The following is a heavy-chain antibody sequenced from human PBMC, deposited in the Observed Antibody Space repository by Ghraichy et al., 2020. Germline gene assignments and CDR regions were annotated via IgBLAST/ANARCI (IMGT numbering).Heavy chain of an antibody. J-gene: IGHJ6*02. Sequence: GGSLRLSCAASGFTFSSYSMNWVRQAPGKGLEWVSSISSSSSYIYYADSVKGRFTISRDNAKNSLYLQMNSLRAEDTAVYYCARGIYGLDSSSRYGMDVWGQGTTVTVSS. V-gene: IGHV3-21*01. CDR1: GFTFSSYS. CDR2: ISSSSSYI. CDR3: ARGIYGLDSSSRYGMDV. D-gene: IGHD6-6*01.